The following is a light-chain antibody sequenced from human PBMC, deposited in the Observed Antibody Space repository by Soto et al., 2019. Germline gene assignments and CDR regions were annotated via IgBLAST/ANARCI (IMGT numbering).Light chain of an antibody. CDR2: EVS. CDR3: SSYTSSSTFYV. J-gene: IGLJ1*01. CDR1: SSDVGGYNY. V-gene: IGLV2-14*01. Sequence: QSVLTQAAAVSGCPGQSITISCTGTSSDVGGYNYVSWYQQHPGKAPKLMIYEVSNRPSGVSNRFSGSKSGNTASLTISGLQAEDEADYYCSSYTSSSTFYVFGTGTKVTVL.